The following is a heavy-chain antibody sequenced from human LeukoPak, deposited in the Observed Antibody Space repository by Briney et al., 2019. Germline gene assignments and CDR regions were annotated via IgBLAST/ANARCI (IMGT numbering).Heavy chain of an antibody. J-gene: IGHJ5*02. CDR3: ARDEFGYSSGWYPGWFDP. D-gene: IGHD6-19*01. Sequence: GGSLRLSCAVSGITLSNYGMSWVRQAPGKGLEWVAGISDSGGSTNYADSVKGRFTISRDNAKNSLYLQMNSLRAEDTAVYYCARDEFGYSSGWYPGWFDPWGQGTLVTVSS. CDR1: GITLSNYG. V-gene: IGHV3-23*01. CDR2: ISDSGGST.